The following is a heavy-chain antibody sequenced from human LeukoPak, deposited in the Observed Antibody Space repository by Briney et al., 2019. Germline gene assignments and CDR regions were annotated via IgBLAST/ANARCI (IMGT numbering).Heavy chain of an antibody. J-gene: IGHJ5*02. V-gene: IGHV4-39*01. CDR1: GGSISSSSYY. CDR3: ARAENGLDTAINNWFDP. D-gene: IGHD5-18*01. CDR2: IYYSGST. Sequence: SETLSLTCTVSGGSISSSSYYWGWIRQPPGKGLEWIGSIYYSGSTYYNPSLKSRVTISVDMSKNQFSLKLSSVTAADTAVYYCARAENGLDTAINNWFDPWGQGTLVTVSS.